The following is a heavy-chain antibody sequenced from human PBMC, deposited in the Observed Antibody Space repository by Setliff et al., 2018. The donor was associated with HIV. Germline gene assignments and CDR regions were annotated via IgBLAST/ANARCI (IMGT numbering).Heavy chain of an antibody. CDR2: FNPSGGST. J-gene: IGHJ4*02. CDR3: ALLNHIVVVTALLPGDY. Sequence: SVKVSCKASGYTFTNYCIHWVRQAPGQGLEWLGMFNPSGGSTAYAQKFQGRVTMTRDTSTGTVYMELSSLRSEDTAVYYCALLNHIVVVTALLPGDYWGQGTPVTVSS. V-gene: IGHV1-46*01. CDR1: GYTFTNYC. D-gene: IGHD2-21*02.